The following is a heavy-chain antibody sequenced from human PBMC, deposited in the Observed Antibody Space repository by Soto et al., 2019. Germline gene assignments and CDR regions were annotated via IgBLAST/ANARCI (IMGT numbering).Heavy chain of an antibody. CDR3: ARDHPQWLAHI. J-gene: IGHJ3*02. D-gene: IGHD6-19*01. V-gene: IGHV1-69*04. Sequence: ASVKVSCKASGGTFSSYTISWVRQAPGQGLEWMGRIIPNLGITNYAQKLQGRVTITTDTSTSTAYMELRSLRSDDTAVYYCARDHPQWLAHIWGQGTMVTVSS. CDR1: GGTFSSYT. CDR2: IIPNLGIT.